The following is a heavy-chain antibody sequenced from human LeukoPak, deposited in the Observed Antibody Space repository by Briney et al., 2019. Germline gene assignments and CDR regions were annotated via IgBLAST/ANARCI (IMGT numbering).Heavy chain of an antibody. CDR1: GFTFSSYA. Sequence: GSLRLSCAASGFTFSSYAMSWVRQPPGEGLEWIGSIYYSGSTYYNPSLKSRVTISVDTSKNQFSLKLSSVTAADTAVYYCAGGVDTDAFDIWGQGTMVTVSS. J-gene: IGHJ3*02. D-gene: IGHD3-16*01. V-gene: IGHV4-39*01. CDR2: IYYSGST. CDR3: AGGVDTDAFDI.